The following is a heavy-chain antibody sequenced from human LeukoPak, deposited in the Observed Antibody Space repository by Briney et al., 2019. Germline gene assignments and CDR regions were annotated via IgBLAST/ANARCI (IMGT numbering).Heavy chain of an antibody. CDR2: ISWNSGSI. Sequence: PGGSLRLSCAASGFTFDDYAMYWVRQAPGKGLEWVSGISWNSGSIGYADSVKGRFTISRDNAKNSLYLQMNSLRAEDTALYYCAKGSSLAVAGTMGYCSYYYMDVWGKGTTVTISS. D-gene: IGHD6-19*01. CDR3: AKGSSLAVAGTMGYCSYYYMDV. CDR1: GFTFDDYA. V-gene: IGHV3-9*01. J-gene: IGHJ6*03.